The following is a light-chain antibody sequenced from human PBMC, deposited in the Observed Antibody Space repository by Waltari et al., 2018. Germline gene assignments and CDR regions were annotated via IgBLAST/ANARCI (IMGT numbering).Light chain of an antibody. CDR2: GAS. V-gene: IGKV3-20*01. CDR3: QQYDSSPMYT. CDR1: QSVSSIY. Sequence: EIVLTQSPGTLSLSPGERATLSCRASQSVSSIYLAWYHQKPGQAPRLLIYGASSRATGIPDRFSGSGSGTDFTLTISRLEPEDFAVYYCQQYDSSPMYTFGQGTKLEIK. J-gene: IGKJ2*01.